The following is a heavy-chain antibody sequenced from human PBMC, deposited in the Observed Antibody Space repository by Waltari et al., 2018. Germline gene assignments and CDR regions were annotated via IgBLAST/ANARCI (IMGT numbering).Heavy chain of an antibody. CDR1: GFTFSSYA. V-gene: IGHV4-34*01. CDR3: ARGAGRYSSGWYVPFDY. D-gene: IGHD6-19*01. J-gene: IGHJ4*02. Sequence: VQLLESGGGLVQPGGSLRLSCAASGFTFSSYAMSWVRQAPGKGLEWIGEINHSGSTNYNPSLKSRVTISVDTSKNQFSLKLSSVTAADTAVYYCARGAGRYSSGWYVPFDYWGQGTLVTVSS. CDR2: INHSGST.